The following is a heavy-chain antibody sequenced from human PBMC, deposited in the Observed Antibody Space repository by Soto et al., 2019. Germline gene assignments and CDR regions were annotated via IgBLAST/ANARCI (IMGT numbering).Heavy chain of an antibody. V-gene: IGHV4-39*01. CDR1: GDSISGSPYY. J-gene: IGHJ5*02. CDR2: VYYSGTS. CDR3: AHIRDYNNYGWFDP. Sequence: SETLSLTCVVSGDSISGSPYYRAWIRQPPGKALEWIGSVYYSGTSYRNPSLKSRTTLSVDRSKNQFSLQLSSVTAADTAVYYCAHIRDYNNYGWFDPWGPGSLVTVSS. D-gene: IGHD4-4*01.